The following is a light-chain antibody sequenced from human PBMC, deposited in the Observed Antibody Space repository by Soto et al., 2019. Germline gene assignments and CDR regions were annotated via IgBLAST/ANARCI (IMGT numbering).Light chain of an antibody. V-gene: IGLV2-14*01. CDR1: SSDVGAYKY. CDR2: EVS. J-gene: IGLJ2*01. Sequence: QSALTQPASVSGSPGQSITISCTGTSSDVGAYKYVSWYQQYPGKVLKLILYEVSNRPSGVSNRYSGSKSGNTASLTISGLQAEDEADYYCSSYTHSATVVFGGGTKVTVL. CDR3: SSYTHSATVV.